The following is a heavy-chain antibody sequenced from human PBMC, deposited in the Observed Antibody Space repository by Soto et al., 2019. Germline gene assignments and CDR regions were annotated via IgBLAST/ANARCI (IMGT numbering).Heavy chain of an antibody. Sequence: GGSLRLSCAASGFTFSNYVMNWGRQAPGKGLDRVSAISYDGGNIYYADSVKGRFTISRDNSNNTLYLQMNSLRAEDTAVYYCARDWFIVVVTAMPFDYWGQGTLVTVSS. J-gene: IGHJ4*02. V-gene: IGHV3-30*03. CDR3: ARDWFIVVVTAMPFDY. CDR2: ISYDGGNI. CDR1: GFTFSNYV. D-gene: IGHD2-21*02.